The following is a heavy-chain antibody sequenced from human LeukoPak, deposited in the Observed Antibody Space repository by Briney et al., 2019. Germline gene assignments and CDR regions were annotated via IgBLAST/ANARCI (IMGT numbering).Heavy chain of an antibody. CDR2: IYCSGST. CDR1: GGSISSYY. V-gene: IGHV4-59*12. CDR3: AGASYDISGVR. D-gene: IGHD3-22*01. J-gene: IGHJ4*02. Sequence: SETLSFTCTVSGGSISSYYWSWLRQPQGKGLEWSVYIYCSGSTNYNTSLKSLVTISVDTSKNTFFLQLSIVTAADTAIYYVAGASYDISGVRWGQGAMVT.